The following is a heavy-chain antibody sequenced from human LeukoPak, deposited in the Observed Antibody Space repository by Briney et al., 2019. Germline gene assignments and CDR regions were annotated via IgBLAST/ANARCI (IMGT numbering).Heavy chain of an antibody. D-gene: IGHD2-21*01. CDR3: AVAPGDY. Sequence: ASVKVSCKASGYTFTDYYIHWVRQAPGQGLEWMGWINPNSDYTFYTQKFQGRVTLTRDTSISTVYMELTTLTSDDTALYYCAVAPGDYWGQGTLVSVS. J-gene: IGHJ4*02. CDR1: GYTFTDYY. CDR2: INPNSDYT. V-gene: IGHV1-2*02.